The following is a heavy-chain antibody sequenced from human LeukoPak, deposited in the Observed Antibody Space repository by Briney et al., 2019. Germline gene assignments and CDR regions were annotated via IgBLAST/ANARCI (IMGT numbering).Heavy chain of an antibody. V-gene: IGHV7-4-1*01. CDR3: ARDRASGSYDY. Sequence: ASVKVSCKASGYSFTPYSTNWVRQAPGQGLEWMGYINTNSGNPTYAQGFTGRFVFSLDASVSTTYMEIYSLRADDTAVYYCARDRASGSYDYWGQGTLVTVSS. CDR1: GYSFTPYS. J-gene: IGHJ4*02. D-gene: IGHD1-26*01. CDR2: INTNSGNP.